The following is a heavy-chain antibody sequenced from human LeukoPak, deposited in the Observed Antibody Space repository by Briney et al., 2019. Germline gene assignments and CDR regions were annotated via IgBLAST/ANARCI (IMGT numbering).Heavy chain of an antibody. V-gene: IGHV4-39*01. CDR1: GGSISSSSYY. CDR3: ARLRDDAFDT. D-gene: IGHD5-24*01. J-gene: IGHJ3*02. CDR2: IYYSGST. Sequence: KPSETLSLTCTVSGGSISSSSYYWGWIRQPPGKGLEWIGSIYYSGSTYYNPSLKSRVTISVDTSKNQFSLKLSSVTAADTAVYYCARLRDDAFDTWGQGTIVTVSS.